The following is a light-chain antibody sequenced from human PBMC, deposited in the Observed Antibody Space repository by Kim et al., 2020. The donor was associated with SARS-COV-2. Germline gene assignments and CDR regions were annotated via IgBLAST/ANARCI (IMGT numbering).Light chain of an antibody. V-gene: IGLV3-19*01. Sequence: SSELTQDPAVSVALGQTVRITCQGDSLRSYYASWYQQKPGPAPVLVISGKNNRPSGIPDRVSGSSSGNTASLTITGAQPEDEADYYCNSRDSSGNHLVFGGGTQLTVL. CDR2: GKN. CDR1: SLRSYY. CDR3: NSRDSSGNHLV. J-gene: IGLJ3*02.